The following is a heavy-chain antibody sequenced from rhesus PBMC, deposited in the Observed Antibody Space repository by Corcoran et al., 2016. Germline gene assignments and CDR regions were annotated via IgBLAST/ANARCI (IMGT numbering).Heavy chain of an antibody. CDR2: MIDSGWTP. CDR1: GGSISSSNW. Sequence: QVQLQESGPAVVKPSETLSLTCAVSGGSISSSNWWSWIRQSPGKGLDWVGGMIDSGWTPRSHPSLKIRVPLAIDASKNHFSLNLSLGTAAGTAVYYWARPPSRYSWNSPIDYWGQGVLVTVSS. CDR3: ARPPSRYSWNSPIDY. D-gene: IGHD1-1*01. V-gene: IGHV4-93*02. J-gene: IGHJ4*01.